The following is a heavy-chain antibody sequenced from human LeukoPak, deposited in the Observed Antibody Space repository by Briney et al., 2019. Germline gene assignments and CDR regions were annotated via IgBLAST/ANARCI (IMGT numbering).Heavy chain of an antibody. V-gene: IGHV1-46*01. J-gene: IGHJ4*01. CDR3: ARDGSPARFDY. CDR1: GYTFITYY. CDR2: INPSGGST. D-gene: IGHD6-13*01. Sequence: ASVKVSCKTSGYTFITYYIHWVRQAPGQGLEWMGIINPSGGSTTYSQKFQGRVTMTRDTSTTTVYMELNNLKSEDTAVYYCARDGSPARFDYWGHGTLVTVSS.